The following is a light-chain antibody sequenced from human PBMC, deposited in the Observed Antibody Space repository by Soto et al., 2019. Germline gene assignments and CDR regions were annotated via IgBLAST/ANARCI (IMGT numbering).Light chain of an antibody. CDR2: DVS. V-gene: IGLV2-11*01. J-gene: IGLJ2*01. CDR3: CSYAGSYTLV. Sequence: QSALTQPRSVSGSPGQSVTISCTGTSSDVGGYNYVSWYQQHPDKAPKLMIYDVSKRPSGVPDRFSGSRSGNTASLTISGLQAEDEADDYCCSYAGSYTLVFGGGTKLTVL. CDR1: SSDVGGYNY.